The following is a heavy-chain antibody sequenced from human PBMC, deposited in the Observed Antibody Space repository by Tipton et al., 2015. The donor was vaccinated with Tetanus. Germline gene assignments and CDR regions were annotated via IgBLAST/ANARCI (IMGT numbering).Heavy chain of an antibody. J-gene: IGHJ4*02. Sequence: SLRLSCAASGFSFSSYAMNWVRQAPGKGLEWVSAISGSGGSTQYADSVKGRFTISRDNSKNTLYLQMNSLRAEDTAVYYCAKALYGGCDYWGQGTLVTVSS. D-gene: IGHD3-16*01. CDR3: AKALYGGCDY. CDR2: ISGSGGST. CDR1: GFSFSSYA. V-gene: IGHV3-23*01.